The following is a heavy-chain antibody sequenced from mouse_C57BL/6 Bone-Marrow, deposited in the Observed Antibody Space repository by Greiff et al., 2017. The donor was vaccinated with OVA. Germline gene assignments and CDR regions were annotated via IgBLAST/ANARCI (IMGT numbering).Heavy chain of an antibody. CDR3: ARGGVFAY. CDR1: GYTFTSYW. CDR2: IDPSDSYT. J-gene: IGHJ3*01. V-gene: IGHV1-59*01. Sequence: QVQLQQPGAELVRPGTSVKLSCKASGYTFTSYWMHWVKQRPGQGLEWIGVIDPSDSYTNYNQKFKGKATLTVDTSSSTAYMQLSSLTSEDSAVYYCARGGVFAYGGQGTLVTVSA.